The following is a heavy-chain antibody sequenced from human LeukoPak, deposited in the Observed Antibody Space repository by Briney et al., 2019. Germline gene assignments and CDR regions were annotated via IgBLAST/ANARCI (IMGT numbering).Heavy chain of an antibody. CDR3: ARGPYYYGSGYDY. D-gene: IGHD3-10*01. CDR2: INPNSGGT. J-gene: IGHJ4*02. CDR1: GYTFTGYY. V-gene: IGHV1-2*02. Sequence: ASVKVSCKASGYTFTGYYMHWVRQAPGQGLEWMGWINPNSGGTNYAQKFQGRVTMTRDTSISTAYMELSRLRSDDTAVYYCARGPYYYGSGYDYWGQGTLVTVSS.